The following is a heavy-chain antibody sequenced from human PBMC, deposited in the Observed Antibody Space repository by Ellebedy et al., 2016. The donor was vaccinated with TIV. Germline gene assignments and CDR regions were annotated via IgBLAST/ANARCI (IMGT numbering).Heavy chain of an antibody. CDR1: GYSFSGYY. Sequence: AASVKVSCKASGYSFSGYYMHWVRQAPGQGLEWVGCINPKSGDTNFAQKFQDRVTMTSDTSISTAYMELTRLTSGNTAVYYCAKDVSSGTLYYYYGLDVWGQGTTVTVS. D-gene: IGHD3-10*01. V-gene: IGHV1-2*02. CDR3: AKDVSSGTLYYYYGLDV. J-gene: IGHJ6*02. CDR2: INPKSGDT.